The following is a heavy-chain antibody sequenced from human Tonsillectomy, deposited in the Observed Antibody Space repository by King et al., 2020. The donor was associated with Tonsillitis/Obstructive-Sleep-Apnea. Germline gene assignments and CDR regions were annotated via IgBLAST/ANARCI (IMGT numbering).Heavy chain of an antibody. J-gene: IGHJ3*02. D-gene: IGHD3-3*01. V-gene: IGHV3-23*04. Sequence: VQLVESGGGLVQPGGSLRLSCAASGFTFSSYAMSWVRQAPGKGLEWVSAISGSGGSTYYADSVKGRFTISRDNSKNTLYLQMNSLRAEDTAVYYCAKGEGRFLEWLPGAFDIWGQGTMVTVSS. CDR3: AKGEGRFLEWLPGAFDI. CDR2: ISGSGGST. CDR1: GFTFSSYA.